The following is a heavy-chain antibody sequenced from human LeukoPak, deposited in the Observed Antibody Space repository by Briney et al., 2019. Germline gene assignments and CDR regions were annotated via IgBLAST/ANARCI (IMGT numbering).Heavy chain of an antibody. CDR3: ARDFDQGSFYFDF. CDR2: IGGTGRAK. V-gene: IGHV3-33*08. D-gene: IGHD3-9*01. Sequence: GGSLRLSCAASGFTFSRHGMHWVRQAPGKGLEWVAVIGGTGRAKYYADSVEGRFTASRDNFKNTLYLEMNSLRAEDTAVYYCARDFDQGSFYFDFWGQGTLVTVSS. CDR1: GFTFSRHG. J-gene: IGHJ4*02.